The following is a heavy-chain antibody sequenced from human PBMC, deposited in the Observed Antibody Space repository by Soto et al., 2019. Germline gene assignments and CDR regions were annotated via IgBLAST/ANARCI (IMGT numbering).Heavy chain of an antibody. Sequence: GGSLRLSCAASGFTFSSYGMHWVRQAPGKGLEWVSSIWYDGNNKYYADSVKGRFTISRDNSRNTLFLQMNSLRGEDTGLSYCVGRGNQNWGDYWGQGTQVTSPQ. CDR3: VGRGNQNWGDY. CDR1: GFTFSSYG. CDR2: IWYDGNNK. J-gene: IGHJ4*02. V-gene: IGHV3-33*01. D-gene: IGHD7-27*01.